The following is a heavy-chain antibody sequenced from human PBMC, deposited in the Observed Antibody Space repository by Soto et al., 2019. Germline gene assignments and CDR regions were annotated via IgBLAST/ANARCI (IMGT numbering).Heavy chain of an antibody. J-gene: IGHJ1*01. Sequence: EVQLVETGGGLIQPGGSLRLSCAASGFTVSSNYMSWVRQAPGKGLEWVSVIYSGGSTYYADSVKGRFTISRDNSKNTLYLQMNSLRAEDTAVYYCARDVVGATRDFQHWGQGTLVTVSS. D-gene: IGHD1-26*01. CDR2: IYSGGST. CDR3: ARDVVGATRDFQH. CDR1: GFTVSSNY. V-gene: IGHV3-53*02.